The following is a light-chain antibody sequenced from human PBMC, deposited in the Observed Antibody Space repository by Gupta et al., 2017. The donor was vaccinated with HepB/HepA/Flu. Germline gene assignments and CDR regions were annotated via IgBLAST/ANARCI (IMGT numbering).Light chain of an antibody. V-gene: IGKV3-15*01. Sequence: IVMTQSPASLSVSPGERATLSCMASHSVYNSLAWYQQKPGQAPRLLIYVASTRATGIPARFSGSGSGTEFTLTISSLQSEDFAVYYCQQANLRPITFGGGTKLEIK. J-gene: IGKJ4*01. CDR1: HSVYNS. CDR3: QQANLRPIT. CDR2: VAS.